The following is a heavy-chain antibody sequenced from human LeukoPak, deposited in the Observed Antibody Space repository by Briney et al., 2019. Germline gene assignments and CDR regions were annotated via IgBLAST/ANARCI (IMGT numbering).Heavy chain of an antibody. CDR2: INAGNGNI. Sequence: ASVKVSCKASGHTSTTYAIHWVRQAPGQGLEWMGWINAGNGNIKYSQKSQGRVTIIGDTSASTAYMELSSLRSEDTAVYYCARGYCSSTSCYMDVWGQGTTAT. CDR3: ARGYCSSTSCYMDV. J-gene: IGHJ6*02. D-gene: IGHD2-2*01. CDR1: GHTSTTYA. V-gene: IGHV1-3*01.